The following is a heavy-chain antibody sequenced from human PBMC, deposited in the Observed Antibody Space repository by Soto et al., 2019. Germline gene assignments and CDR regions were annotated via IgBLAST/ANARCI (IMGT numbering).Heavy chain of an antibody. J-gene: IGHJ3*02. Sequence: QVQLVQSGAEVKKPGASVKVSCKASGYTFTSYGISWVRQAPGQGLEWMGWISAYNGNTNYAQKLQGRVTMTTDTSTRTDYMELRNPGSDDTAGYYWAIAAAAKDDAFDIWGQGTMVTVSS. CDR3: AIAAAAKDDAFDI. CDR2: ISAYNGNT. V-gene: IGHV1-18*01. CDR1: GYTFTSYG. D-gene: IGHD6-13*01.